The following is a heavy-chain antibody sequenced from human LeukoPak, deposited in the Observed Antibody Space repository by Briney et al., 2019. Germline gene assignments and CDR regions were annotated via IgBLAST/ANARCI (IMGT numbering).Heavy chain of an antibody. Sequence: SQTLSLTCAISGDSVSSNSAAWNWIRQSPSSGLEWLGGTYYRSRWYYDYAVSLKSRITVNPDTSKNQFSLQLNSVTPEDTAVYFCARGAYRSGSYYSYGMDVWGQGTTVTVSS. CDR3: ARGAYRSGSYYSYGMDV. J-gene: IGHJ6*02. V-gene: IGHV6-1*01. CDR2: TYYRSRWYY. D-gene: IGHD6-19*01. CDR1: GDSVSSNSAA.